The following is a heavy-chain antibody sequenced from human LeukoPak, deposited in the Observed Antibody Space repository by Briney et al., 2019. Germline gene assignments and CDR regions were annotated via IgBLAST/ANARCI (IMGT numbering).Heavy chain of an antibody. Sequence: GGSLRLSCAASGFTFSNYDMIWVRQAPGKGLEWVSYISTSGGSTNYADSVKGRFTISRDNAKNSLYLQMNSLRAEDTAVYYCARGGGYNYDSFDSWGQGTLVAVSS. CDR1: GFTFSNYD. CDR2: ISTSGGST. V-gene: IGHV3-48*03. CDR3: ARGGGYNYDSFDS. D-gene: IGHD5-18*01. J-gene: IGHJ4*02.